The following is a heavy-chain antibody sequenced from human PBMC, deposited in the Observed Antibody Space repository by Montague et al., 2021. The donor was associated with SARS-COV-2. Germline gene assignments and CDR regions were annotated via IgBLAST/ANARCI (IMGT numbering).Heavy chain of an antibody. CDR3: AGKVLTVPADY. V-gene: IGHV4-4*02. CDR2: ISYGGIA. J-gene: IGHJ4*02. Sequence: SETLSLTCTVSGVSITTTSWWSLVRQPPGKGLEWIGGISYGGIATYNPSLKSRPTISMDRSMNHFSLKLSSVTAADTAIYYCAGKVLTVPADYWGQGTLVTVS. D-gene: IGHD4-11*01. CDR1: GVSITTTSW.